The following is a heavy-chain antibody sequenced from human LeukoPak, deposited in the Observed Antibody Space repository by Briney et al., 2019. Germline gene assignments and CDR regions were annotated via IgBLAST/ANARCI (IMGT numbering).Heavy chain of an antibody. Sequence: GGSLRLSCAASEFTFSSYAMHWVRQAPGKGLEWVAAISFDGNNEYYADSVKGRFTISRDNSKNTLYLQMNGLRAEDTAVYYCANIIRKYTSGYYYFDYWGQGTLVTVSS. V-gene: IGHV3-30-3*01. J-gene: IGHJ4*02. CDR3: ANIIRKYTSGYYYFDY. D-gene: IGHD6-25*01. CDR2: ISFDGNNE. CDR1: EFTFSSYA.